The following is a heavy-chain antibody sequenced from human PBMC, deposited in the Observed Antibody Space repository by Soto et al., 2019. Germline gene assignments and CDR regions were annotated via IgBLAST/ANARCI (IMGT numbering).Heavy chain of an antibody. CDR3: ARDKITGLFDY. CDR2: INHRGST. J-gene: IGHJ4*02. D-gene: IGHD2-8*02. Sequence: QVQLQQWGAGLLKPSETLSLTCAVYDGSFSGYYWTWIRQPPGTGLEWIGVINHRGSTNYNPSRKXPXTXPXPTPTNQFPLKLTSVTAADTAVYYCARDKITGLFDYWGQGTLVTVSS. V-gene: IGHV4-34*01. CDR1: DGSFSGYY.